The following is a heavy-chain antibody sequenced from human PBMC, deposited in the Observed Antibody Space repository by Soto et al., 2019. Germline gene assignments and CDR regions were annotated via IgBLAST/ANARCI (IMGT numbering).Heavy chain of an antibody. D-gene: IGHD1-1*01. CDR2: MSGSGGST. CDR3: AKGPYNGNDLPQPYDY. Sequence: EVQLLESGGGLVQPGGSLRLSCAASGFTFSSYAMSWVRQAPGKGLEWVSVMSGSGGSTYYADSVKGRFTISRDNSKNWLDVQMKSRSAEDTGVYYCAKGPYNGNDLPQPYDYWVQGTLVTISS. CDR1: GFTFSSYA. J-gene: IGHJ4*02. V-gene: IGHV3-23*01.